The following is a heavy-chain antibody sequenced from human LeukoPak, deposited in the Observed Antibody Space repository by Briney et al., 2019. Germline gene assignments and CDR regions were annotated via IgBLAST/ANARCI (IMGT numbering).Heavy chain of an antibody. D-gene: IGHD6-19*01. V-gene: IGHV3-23*01. Sequence: GGSLRLSCAVSGVTLSDYGMSWVRPGPGKGLEWVAGLSGSGGTTNNADSVTGRFTISRDNAKNTLYLQMESLRAEDTAVYYCAREPTAGVAGYYYYYMDVWGKGTTVSVSS. CDR2: LSGSGGTT. J-gene: IGHJ6*03. CDR1: GVTLSDYG. CDR3: AREPTAGVAGYYYYYMDV.